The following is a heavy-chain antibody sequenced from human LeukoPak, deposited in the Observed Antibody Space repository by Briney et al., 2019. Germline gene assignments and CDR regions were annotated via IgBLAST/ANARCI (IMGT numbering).Heavy chain of an antibody. D-gene: IGHD6-13*01. CDR1: GFNFVKYW. J-gene: IGHJ5*02. Sequence: GGSLRLSCAPSGFNFVKYWMTWVRQVPGKGLEWVANIKDDGSQKYYVDSVKGRFTIPRDNGRKSLYLQMNSLRGEDTAIYYCARDTSRGFDPWGQGTLVTVSS. V-gene: IGHV3-7*01. CDR3: ARDTSRGFDP. CDR2: IKDDGSQK.